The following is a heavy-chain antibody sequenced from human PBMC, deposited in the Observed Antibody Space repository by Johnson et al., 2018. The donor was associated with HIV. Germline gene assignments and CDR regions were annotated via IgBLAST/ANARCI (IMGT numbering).Heavy chain of an antibody. CDR3: ARGAYYDILTGYSDAFDI. CDR1: GFTFSSYA. J-gene: IGHJ3*02. D-gene: IGHD3-9*01. CDR2: ISYDGSNK. Sequence: QVQLVESGGGVVQPGRSLRLSCAASGFTFSSYAMHWVRQAPGKGLEWVAVISYDGSNKYYADSVKGRFTISRVNSKNTLYLQMNSLRAEDTAVYYCARGAYYDILTGYSDAFDIWGQGTMVTVSS. V-gene: IGHV3-30*04.